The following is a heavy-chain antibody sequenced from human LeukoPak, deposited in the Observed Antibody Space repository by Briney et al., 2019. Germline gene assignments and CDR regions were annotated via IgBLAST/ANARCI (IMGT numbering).Heavy chain of an antibody. D-gene: IGHD3-10*01. CDR3: ARPRGVGSIDY. Sequence: PSETLSLTCTVSGGSISSYYWGWIRQPPGKGLEWIGYIYHSGSTYYNPSLKSRVTISVDTSKNQFSLKLSSVTAADTAVYYCARPRGVGSIDYWGQGTLVTVSS. J-gene: IGHJ4*02. CDR2: IYHSGST. V-gene: IGHV4-59*04. CDR1: GGSISSYY.